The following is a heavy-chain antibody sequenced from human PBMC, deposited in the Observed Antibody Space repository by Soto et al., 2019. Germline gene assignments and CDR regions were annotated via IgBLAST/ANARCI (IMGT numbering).Heavy chain of an antibody. CDR3: ARASSSSSAADY. V-gene: IGHV4-31*03. J-gene: IGHJ4*02. D-gene: IGHD6-6*01. CDR2: IYDTESA. Sequence: LSLTCSVSGESISSGGYYWSWIRHLPGKGLEWIGYIYDTESAYYNPSLKSRVSISMDTSENHFAMRLTSVAAADSAVYYCARASSSSSAADYWGQGLQVTVSS. CDR1: GESISSGGYY.